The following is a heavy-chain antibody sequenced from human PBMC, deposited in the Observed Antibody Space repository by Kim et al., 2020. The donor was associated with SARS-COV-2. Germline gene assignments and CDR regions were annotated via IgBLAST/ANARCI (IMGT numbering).Heavy chain of an antibody. CDR3: ARGKGDYSSSWYN. V-gene: IGHV3-33*01. J-gene: IGHJ4*02. D-gene: IGHD6-13*01. Sequence: YADAVKGRFTISRDNSKNTLYLQMNSLRAEDTAVYYCARGKGDYSSSWYNWGQGTLVTVSS.